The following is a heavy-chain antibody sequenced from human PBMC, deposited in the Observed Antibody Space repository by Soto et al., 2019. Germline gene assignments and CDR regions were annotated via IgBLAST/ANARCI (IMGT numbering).Heavy chain of an antibody. CDR3: ARESGENWSYEAY. J-gene: IGHJ4*02. CDR2: VYPSGHT. CDR1: GDSISSYS. D-gene: IGHD1-7*01. V-gene: IGHV4-4*07. Sequence: PSETLSLTCAVSGDSISSYSWNWTRQTAGRGLEWIGRVYPSGHTQYRSSFETRVTVSVDMSTNQFFLELRSVTAADTAVYSCARESGENWSYEAYWGQGTQVTVYS.